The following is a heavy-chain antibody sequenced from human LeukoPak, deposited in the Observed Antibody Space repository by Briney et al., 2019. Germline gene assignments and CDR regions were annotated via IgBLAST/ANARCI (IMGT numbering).Heavy chain of an antibody. CDR2: INHSGST. V-gene: IGHV4-34*01. CDR1: GGSFSGYY. J-gene: IGHJ6*02. Sequence: SETLSLTCAVYGGSFSGYYWSWIRQPPGKGLEWIGEINHSGSTNYNPSLKSRVTISVDTSKNQFSLKLSSVTAADTAVYYCARGSDYYDYGMDVWGQGTMVTVSS. CDR3: ARGSDYYDYGMDV.